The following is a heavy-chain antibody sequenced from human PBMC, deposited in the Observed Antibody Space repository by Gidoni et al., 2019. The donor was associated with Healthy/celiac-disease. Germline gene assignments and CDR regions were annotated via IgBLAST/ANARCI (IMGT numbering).Heavy chain of an antibody. V-gene: IGHV4-34*01. CDR3: ARGRGVWFGGYNWFDP. Sequence: QVQLQQWGAGLLKPSETLSLTCAVYGGSFSGYYWSWIRQPPGKGLEWIGEINHSGSTNYNPSLKSRVTISVDTSKNQFSLKLSSVTAADTAVYYCARGRGVWFGGYNWFDPWGQGTLVTVSS. CDR1: GGSFSGYY. D-gene: IGHD3-10*01. J-gene: IGHJ5*02. CDR2: INHSGST.